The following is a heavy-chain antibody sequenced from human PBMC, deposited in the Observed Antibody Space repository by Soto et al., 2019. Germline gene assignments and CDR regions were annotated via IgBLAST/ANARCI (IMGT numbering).Heavy chain of an antibody. CDR2: IIPIFGTA. D-gene: IGHD3-22*01. Sequence: GASVKVSCKASGGTFSIYAISWVRQAPGQGLEWMGGIIPIFGTANYAQKFQGRVTITADESTSTAYMELSSLRSEDTAVYYCARDRVQYYYDSSGYWIWGQGTLVTVSS. CDR1: GGTFSIYA. J-gene: IGHJ4*02. V-gene: IGHV1-69*13. CDR3: ARDRVQYYYDSSGYWI.